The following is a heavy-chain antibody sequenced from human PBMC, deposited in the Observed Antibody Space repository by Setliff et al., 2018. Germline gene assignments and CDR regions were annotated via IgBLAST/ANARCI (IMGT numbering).Heavy chain of an antibody. V-gene: IGHV4-61*02. D-gene: IGHD1-26*01. J-gene: IGHJ4*02. CDR2: LHTSGST. CDR3: ARDNPIVGATDY. CDR1: GASISSGSYY. Sequence: KTSETLSLTCAVSGASISSGSYYWSWIRQPAGKGLEWVGRLHTSGSTNYNPSLKSRVTISVDTPKNQFSLTVRSVTAADTALYFCARDNPIVGATDYWGQGVLVTVSA.